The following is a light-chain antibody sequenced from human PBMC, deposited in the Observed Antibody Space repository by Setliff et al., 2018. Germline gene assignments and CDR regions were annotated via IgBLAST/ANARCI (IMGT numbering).Light chain of an antibody. CDR2: DVS. CDR3: SSYTSSSTWV. Sequence: QSVLTQPASVSESPGQSITISCTGTSSDVGGYNYVSWYQQHPGKAPKLMIYDVSKRPSGVSNRFSGSKSGNTASLTISGLQAEDEADYYCSSYTSSSTWVFGTGTKVTVL. V-gene: IGLV2-14*01. CDR1: SSDVGGYNY. J-gene: IGLJ1*01.